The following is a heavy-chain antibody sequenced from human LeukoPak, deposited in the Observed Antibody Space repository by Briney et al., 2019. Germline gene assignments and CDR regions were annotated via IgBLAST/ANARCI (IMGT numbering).Heavy chain of an antibody. CDR2: INSDGSST. CDR3: AREDVDTAMATYYYGMDV. J-gene: IGHJ6*02. V-gene: IGHV3-74*01. CDR1: GFTFSSYW. D-gene: IGHD5-18*01. Sequence: SGGSLRLSCAASGFTFSSYWMHWVRQAPRKGLVWVSRINSDGSSTSYADSVRGRFTISRDNAKNTLYLQMNSLRAEDTAVYYCAREDVDTAMATYYYGMDVWGQGTTVTVSS.